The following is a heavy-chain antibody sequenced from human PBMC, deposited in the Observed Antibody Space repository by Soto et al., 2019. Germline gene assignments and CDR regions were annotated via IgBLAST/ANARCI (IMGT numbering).Heavy chain of an antibody. CDR1: GGTFSSYA. CDR3: ARTRAGSGWYLVDYYGMDV. CDR2: IIPIFGTA. D-gene: IGHD6-19*01. V-gene: IGHV1-69*13. Sequence: ASVKVSCKASGGTFSSYAISLVRQAPGQGLEWMGGIIPIFGTANYAQKFQGRVTITADESTSTAYMELSSLRSEDTAVYYCARTRAGSGWYLVDYYGMDVWGQGTTVTVSS. J-gene: IGHJ6*02.